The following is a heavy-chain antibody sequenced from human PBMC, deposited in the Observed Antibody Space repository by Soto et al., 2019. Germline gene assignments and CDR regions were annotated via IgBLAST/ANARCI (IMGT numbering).Heavy chain of an antibody. CDR2: IWYDGTNK. CDR3: ARDTYYYVSGSSAIDS. D-gene: IGHD3-10*01. V-gene: IGHV3-33*01. CDR1: GFTFSSYG. Sequence: QVQLVESGGGVVQPGRSLRLSCAASGFTFSSYGMYWVRQAPGKGLEWVAVIWYDGTNKYYTESVKGRFTISRDNSKNTLSLQMNSLRAEDTAVEYCARDTYYYVSGSSAIDSWGKGTLVTVSS. J-gene: IGHJ4*02.